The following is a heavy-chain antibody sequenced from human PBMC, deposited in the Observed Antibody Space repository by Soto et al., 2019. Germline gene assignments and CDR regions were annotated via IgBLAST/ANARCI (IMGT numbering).Heavy chain of an antibody. V-gene: IGHV1-18*01. Sequence: QVQLVQSGAEVKKPGASVKVSCKASGYTFTSYGISWVRQAPGQGLEWMGWISAYNGNTNHAQKIQGRVTRNTDTPTSTAYMERRSLRSKDTAGYYCAGEGAVAGFLYWLGQFDYWGQGTLVTVSS. CDR2: ISAYNGNT. D-gene: IGHD6-19*01. J-gene: IGHJ4*02. CDR3: AGEGAVAGFLYWLGQFDY. CDR1: GYTFTSYG.